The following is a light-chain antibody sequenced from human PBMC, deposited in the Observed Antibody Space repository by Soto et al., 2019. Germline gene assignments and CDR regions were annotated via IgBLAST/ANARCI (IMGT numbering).Light chain of an antibody. Sequence: EIVMTQSPATLSVSPGDRATLSCRASQSVGNDLAWYQQKPGQAPRLLIYDASTRATGIPARFSGSGSGTEFTLTISRLEPEDFAVYYCQQYGDSSRTFGQGTKVDIK. J-gene: IGKJ1*01. CDR2: DAS. V-gene: IGKV3D-15*02. CDR1: QSVGND. CDR3: QQYGDSSRT.